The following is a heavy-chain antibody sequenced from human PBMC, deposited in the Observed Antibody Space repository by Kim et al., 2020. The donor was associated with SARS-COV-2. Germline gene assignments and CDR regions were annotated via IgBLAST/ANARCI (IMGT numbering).Heavy chain of an antibody. CDR2: ISSSSSYI. CDR1: GFTFSSYS. CDR3: ARDWRDYSNYYGMDV. J-gene: IGHJ6*02. D-gene: IGHD4-4*01. V-gene: IGHV3-21*01. Sequence: GGSLRLSCAASGFTFSSYSMNWVRQAPGKGLEWVSSISSSSSYIYYADSVKGRFTISRDNAKNSLYLQMNSLRAEDTAVYYCARDWRDYSNYYGMDVWGQGTTVTVSS.